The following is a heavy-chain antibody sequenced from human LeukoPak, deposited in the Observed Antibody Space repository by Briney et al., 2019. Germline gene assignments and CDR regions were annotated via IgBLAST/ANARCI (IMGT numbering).Heavy chain of an antibody. CDR3: AKDIGVAGVRYYYGMDV. V-gene: IGHV3-9*01. CDR2: ISWNSGSI. J-gene: IGHJ6*02. CDR1: GFTFDDYA. D-gene: IGHD3-3*01. Sequence: GGSLRLSCAASGFTFDDYAMHWVRQAPGKGLEWVSGISWNSGSIGYADSVKGRFTISRDNAKNSLYLQMNSLRAEDTALYYCAKDIGVAGVRYYYGMDVWGQGTTVTVSS.